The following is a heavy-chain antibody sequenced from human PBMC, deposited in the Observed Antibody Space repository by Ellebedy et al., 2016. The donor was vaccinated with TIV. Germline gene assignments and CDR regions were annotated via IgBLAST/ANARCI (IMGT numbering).Heavy chain of an antibody. Sequence: SETLSLTCSVSGGSISRHYWAWIRQSPGQGLEWLGYTYYTGSADYSPSLKSRLPIAVDRSRNQISLKLRFVTAADTAIYYCARDSKNGWAFDIWGQGTMVTVSS. J-gene: IGHJ3*02. CDR3: ARDSKNGWAFDI. CDR1: GGSISRHY. V-gene: IGHV4-59*11. CDR2: TYYTGSA. D-gene: IGHD1-1*01.